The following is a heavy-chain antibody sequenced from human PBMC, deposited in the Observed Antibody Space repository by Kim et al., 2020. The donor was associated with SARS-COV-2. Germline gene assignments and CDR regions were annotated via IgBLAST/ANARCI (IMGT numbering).Heavy chain of an antibody. J-gene: IGHJ6*02. Sequence: SETLSLTCAVYGGYFSGYHWSWIRQPPGKGLEWIGEINHSGSTNYSPSLKSRVTISIDTSRNQFTLKLTSVTAADTAPYSCARGRAGVVPGAILGIGPHYDYYVMDVWGQGTTVTVSS. D-gene: IGHD2-2*01. V-gene: IGHV4-34*01. CDR2: INHSGST. CDR3: ARGRAGVVPGAILGIGPHYDYYVMDV. CDR1: GGYFSGYH.